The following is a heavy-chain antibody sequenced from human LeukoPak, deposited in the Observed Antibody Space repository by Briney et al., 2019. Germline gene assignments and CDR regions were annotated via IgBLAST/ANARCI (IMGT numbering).Heavy chain of an antibody. V-gene: IGHV4-59*01. D-gene: IGHD1-26*01. J-gene: IGHJ4*02. CDR2: IYYTGST. Sequence: SETLSLTCTVSGGSITSYYWSWIRQPPGKGLELIGYIYYTGSTNYNPSLKSRVTLSVDTSKNQFSLKLSSVTAADTAVYYCARASIVPPPNPEYYLDYGAQGTLVTVS. CDR1: GGSITSYY. CDR3: ARASIVPPPNPEYYLDY.